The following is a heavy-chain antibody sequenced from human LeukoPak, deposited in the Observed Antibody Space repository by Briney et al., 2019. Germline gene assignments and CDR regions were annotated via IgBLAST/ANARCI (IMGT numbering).Heavy chain of an antibody. V-gene: IGHV4-31*03. Sequence: SETLSLTCTVSGGSISSGGYYWSWIRQHPGKGLEWIGYIYYSGTTDYNSSLKSRVTISVDTSKNQFSLKLSSVTAADTAVYYCARDLSGRNAFDIWGQGTMVTVSS. D-gene: IGHD2-15*01. CDR1: GGSISSGGYY. CDR2: IYYSGTT. CDR3: ARDLSGRNAFDI. J-gene: IGHJ3*02.